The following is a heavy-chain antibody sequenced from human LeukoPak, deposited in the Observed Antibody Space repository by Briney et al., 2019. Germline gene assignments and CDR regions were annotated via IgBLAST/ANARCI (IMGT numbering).Heavy chain of an antibody. CDR2: IWYDGSNI. Sequence: PGGSLRLSCEASGFTFSNFGMHWVRQAPGKGLEWVAVIWYDGSNIYYADSVKGRFTISRDNSKNTLYLQMNSLRAEDTAVYYCAKSGDSTGFWDFDYWGQGTLVTVSS. V-gene: IGHV3-30*02. CDR3: AKSGDSTGFWDFDY. J-gene: IGHJ4*02. D-gene: IGHD3-22*01. CDR1: GFTFSNFG.